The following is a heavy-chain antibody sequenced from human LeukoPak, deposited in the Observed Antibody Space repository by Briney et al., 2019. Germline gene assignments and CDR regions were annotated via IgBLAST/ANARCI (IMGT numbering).Heavy chain of an antibody. CDR1: GYIFSDHY. J-gene: IGHJ5*02. D-gene: IGHD2-15*01. Sequence: GGSLRLSCAVSGYIFSDHYIDWVRQAPGKGLEWVGRIKSKTDGGTTDYAAPVKGRFTISRDDSKNTLYLQMNSLKTEDTAVYYCLVVVVAWGQGTLVTVSS. V-gene: IGHV3-15*07. CDR3: LVVVVA. CDR2: IKSKTDGGTT.